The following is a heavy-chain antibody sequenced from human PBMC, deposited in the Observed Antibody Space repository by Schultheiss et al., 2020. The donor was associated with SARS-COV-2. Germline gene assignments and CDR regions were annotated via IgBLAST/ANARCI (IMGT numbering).Heavy chain of an antibody. J-gene: IGHJ2*01. CDR1: GYTFTGYY. CDR3: ARSAGIDWYFDL. V-gene: IGHV1-2*02. Sequence: ASVKVSCKASGYTFTGYYMHWVRQAPGQGLEWMGWINPNSCGTNYAQKFQGRVTMTRDTSISTAYMELSRLRSDDTAVYYCARSAGIDWYFDLWGRGTLVTVSS. D-gene: IGHD6-13*01. CDR2: INPNSCGT.